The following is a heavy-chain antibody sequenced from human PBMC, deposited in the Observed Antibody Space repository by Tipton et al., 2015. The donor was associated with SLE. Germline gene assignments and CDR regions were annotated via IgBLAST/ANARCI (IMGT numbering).Heavy chain of an antibody. V-gene: IGHV4-34*01. CDR2: INHTGVS. CDR3: VRGKNLHYFDL. CDR1: GDSFSYYL. J-gene: IGHJ4*02. D-gene: IGHD2/OR15-2a*01. Sequence: TLSLTCVADGDSFSYYLWSWIRHSPGKGLEWIAEINHTGVSIQNPSLKGRVTISVDTSKNQFSLKVTSVTAADTGVYYCVRGKNLHYFDLWGQGTLVTVSS.